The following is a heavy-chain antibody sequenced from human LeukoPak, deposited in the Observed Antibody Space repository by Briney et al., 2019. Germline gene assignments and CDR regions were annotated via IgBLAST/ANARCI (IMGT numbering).Heavy chain of an antibody. V-gene: IGHV3-23*01. CDR2: ISGSGGST. D-gene: IGHD3-3*01. J-gene: IGHJ5*02. Sequence: GGSLRLSCAASGFTFSSYAMSWVRQAPGKGLEWVSGISGSGGSTYYADSVKGRFTISRDNSKNTLYLQVNSLRAEDTAVYYCARVASPFGVVISNWFDPWGQGTLVTVPS. CDR3: ARVASPFGVVISNWFDP. CDR1: GFTFSSYA.